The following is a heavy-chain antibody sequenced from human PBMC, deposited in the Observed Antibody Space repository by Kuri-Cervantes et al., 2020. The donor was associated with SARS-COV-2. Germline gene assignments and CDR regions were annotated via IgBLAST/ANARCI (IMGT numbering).Heavy chain of an antibody. Sequence: GGSLRLSCAASGFTFSSYAMHWVRQAPGKGLEWVAVISYDGSNKYYADSVKGRFTISRDNSKNTLYLQMNSLRAEDTAVYYCARDGYDSRGYYLDYWGQGTLVTVSS. J-gene: IGHJ4*02. V-gene: IGHV3-30-3*01. CDR1: GFTFSSYA. CDR2: ISYDGSNK. CDR3: ARDGYDSRGYYLDY. D-gene: IGHD3-22*01.